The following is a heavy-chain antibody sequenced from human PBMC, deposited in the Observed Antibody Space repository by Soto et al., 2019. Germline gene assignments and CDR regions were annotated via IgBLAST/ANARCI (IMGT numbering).Heavy chain of an antibody. CDR1: GFTFSSYG. Sequence: QPGGSLRLSCAASGFTFSSYGMHWVRQAPGKGLEWVAVIWYDGSNKYYADSVKGRFTISRDNSKNTLYLQMNSLRAEDTAVYYCARGGLYSGYDLYFDYWGQGTLVTVSS. J-gene: IGHJ4*02. V-gene: IGHV3-33*01. CDR3: ARGGLYSGYDLYFDY. CDR2: IWYDGSNK. D-gene: IGHD5-12*01.